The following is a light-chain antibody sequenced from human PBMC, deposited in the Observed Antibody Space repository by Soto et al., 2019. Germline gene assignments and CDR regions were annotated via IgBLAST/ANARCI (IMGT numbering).Light chain of an antibody. V-gene: IGKV3-15*01. CDR2: GAS. CDR1: QSVSSN. CDR3: QQYNNWPPRGRT. J-gene: IGKJ1*01. Sequence: EIVMTQSPATLSVSPGERATLSCRASQSVSSNLVWYQQNPGQAPRLLIYGASSRATGIPARCSGSGAGTEVTHTISSLRAEDCAVYYGQQYNNWPPRGRTFGQGTKVEIK.